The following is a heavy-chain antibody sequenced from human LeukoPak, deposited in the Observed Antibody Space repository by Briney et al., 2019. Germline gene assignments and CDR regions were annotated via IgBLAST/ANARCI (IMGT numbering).Heavy chain of an antibody. Sequence: SETLSLTCTVSGGSISSSGYYWGWIRQPPGKGLEWIGGIYHSGSTYYNPSLKSRVTTSIDTSKNQFSLKLTSVTAADTAMYYCARQLLWSYFFDYWGQGTLLTVSS. V-gene: IGHV4-39*01. CDR1: GGSISSSGYY. D-gene: IGHD4-23*01. CDR3: ARQLLWSYFFDY. CDR2: IYHSGST. J-gene: IGHJ4*02.